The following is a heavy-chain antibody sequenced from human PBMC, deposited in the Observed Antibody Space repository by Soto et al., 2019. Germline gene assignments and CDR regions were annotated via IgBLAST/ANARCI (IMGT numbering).Heavy chain of an antibody. CDR2: INTYSGKT. Sequence: QVHLVQSGGEVKKPGTSVKVSCKASGYTFNSHGISWVRQAPGQGLEWMGWINTYSGKTNYAQKFQGRVTMTTTTPSNTTYLELRSLKSGDTALYYCARGPGGATKPYYYYAMDVWGQGTPITVSS. CDR1: GYTFNSHG. V-gene: IGHV1-18*04. D-gene: IGHD1-26*01. J-gene: IGHJ6*01. CDR3: ARGPGGATKPYYYYAMDV.